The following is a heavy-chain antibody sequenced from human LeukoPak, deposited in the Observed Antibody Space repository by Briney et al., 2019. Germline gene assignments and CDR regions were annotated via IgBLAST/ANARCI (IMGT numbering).Heavy chain of an antibody. CDR1: GFTFSSYA. CDR3: AKTPTRITGTTLVAP. D-gene: IGHD1-7*01. Sequence: GGFLRLSCAASGFTFSSYAMSWVRQAPGKGLEWVSAISGSGGSTYYADSVKGRFTISRDNSKNTLYLQMNSLRAEDTAVYYCAKTPTRITGTTLVAPWGQGTLVTVSS. CDR2: ISGSGGST. V-gene: IGHV3-23*01. J-gene: IGHJ5*02.